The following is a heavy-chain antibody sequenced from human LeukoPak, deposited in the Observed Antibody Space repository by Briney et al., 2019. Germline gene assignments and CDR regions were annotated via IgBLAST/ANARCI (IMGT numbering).Heavy chain of an antibody. CDR1: GGSISSYY. J-gene: IGHJ4*02. V-gene: IGHV4-59*12. D-gene: IGHD3-22*01. Sequence: SETLSLTCTVSGGSISSYYWSWIRQPPGKGLEWIGYIYYSGSTNYNPSLKSRVTISVDTSKNQFSLKLSSVTAADTAVYYCARAPLYYYDSSGYPDYWGQGTLVTVSS. CDR2: IYYSGST. CDR3: ARAPLYYYDSSGYPDY.